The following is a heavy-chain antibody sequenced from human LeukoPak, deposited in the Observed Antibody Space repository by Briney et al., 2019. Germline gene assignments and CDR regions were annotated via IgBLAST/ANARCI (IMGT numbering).Heavy chain of an antibody. CDR2: MNPNSGNT. D-gene: IGHD2-2*01. CDR1: GYTFSTYD. J-gene: IGHJ4*02. CDR3: ARAIRYQLLSDY. V-gene: IGHV1-8*03. Sequence: ASVKVSCKTSGYTFSTYDINWVRQAAGQGHEWMGWMNPNSGNTGFAQKFQGRATITRDTSITTAYLELSSLRSEDTAVYYCARAIRYQLLSDYWGQGTLVTVSS.